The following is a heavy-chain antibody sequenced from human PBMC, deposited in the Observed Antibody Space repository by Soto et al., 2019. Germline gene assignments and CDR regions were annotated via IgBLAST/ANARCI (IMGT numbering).Heavy chain of an antibody. CDR2: ISAYNGNT. Sequence: ASVKVSCKASGYTFTSYGISWVRQAPGQGLEWMGWISAYNGNTNYAQKLQGRVTMTTDTSTSTAYMELRSLRSDDTAVYYCARGPRGDQYGWDAFDIWGQGTMVTVSS. CDR3: ARGPRGDQYGWDAFDI. CDR1: GYTFTSYG. V-gene: IGHV1-18*01. D-gene: IGHD6-19*01. J-gene: IGHJ3*02.